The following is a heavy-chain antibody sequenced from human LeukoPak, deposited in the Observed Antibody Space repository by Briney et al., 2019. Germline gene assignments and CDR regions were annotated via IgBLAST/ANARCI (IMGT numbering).Heavy chain of an antibody. CDR2: IYYSGST. Sequence: PSETLSLTCTVSGGSISSNIYYWGWIRQPPGKGLEWIGYIYYSGSTNYNPSLKSRVTISVDTSKNQFSLNLSSVTAADTAVYYCTRPYYYYMDVWGTGTTVTVSS. V-gene: IGHV4-61*05. CDR3: TRPYYYYMDV. CDR1: GGSISSNIYY. J-gene: IGHJ6*03.